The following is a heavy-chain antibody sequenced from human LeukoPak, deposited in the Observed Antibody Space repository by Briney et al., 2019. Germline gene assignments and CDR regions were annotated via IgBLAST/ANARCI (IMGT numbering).Heavy chain of an antibody. CDR1: GGTFSSYA. J-gene: IGHJ6*03. V-gene: IGHV1-69*13. D-gene: IGHD3-3*01. Sequence: GASVKVSCKASGGTFSSYAINWVRQAPGQGLEWLGGIIPISGAANYAQKFQGRVTITADDSTSTAYMEMSSLRSEDTAVYYCASLDFWSGYYASPYYDYYMDVWGKGTTVTVSS. CDR2: IIPISGAA. CDR3: ASLDFWSGYYASPYYDYYMDV.